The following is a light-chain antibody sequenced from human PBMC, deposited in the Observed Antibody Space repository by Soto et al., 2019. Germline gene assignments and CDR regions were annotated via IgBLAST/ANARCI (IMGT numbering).Light chain of an antibody. Sequence: DIQRTQDPSTLSAFIGDRVTITPQASQGISNYLAWYRQKPGKAPKLLIYDTSNLETGVPSRFSGSGSGTDFTFTISSLQSEDIALYYCQQYDNCPLTFGGGTK. V-gene: IGKV1-33*01. CDR1: QGISNY. J-gene: IGKJ4*01. CDR3: QQYDNCPLT. CDR2: DTS.